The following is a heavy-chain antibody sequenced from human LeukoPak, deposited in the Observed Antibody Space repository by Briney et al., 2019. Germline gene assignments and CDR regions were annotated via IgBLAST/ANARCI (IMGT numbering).Heavy chain of an antibody. D-gene: IGHD3-10*01. CDR2: ISAYNGNT. CDR3: ARDPGGLPRGPEIDY. V-gene: IGHV1-18*01. CDR1: GYTFTSYG. Sequence: ASVKVSCKASGYTFTSYGTSWVRQAPGQGLEWMGWISAYNGNTNYAQKLQGRVTITTDTSTSTAYMELRSLRSDDTAVYYCARDPGGLPRGPEIDYWGQGTLVTVSS. J-gene: IGHJ4*02.